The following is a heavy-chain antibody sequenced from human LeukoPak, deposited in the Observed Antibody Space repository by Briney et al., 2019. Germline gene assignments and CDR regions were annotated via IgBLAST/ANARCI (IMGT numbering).Heavy chain of an antibody. CDR1: GSTFSSYG. D-gene: IGHD3-22*01. Sequence: GGSLRLSXAASGSTFSSYGMHWVRQAPGKGLEWVAVIWYDGSNKYYADSVKGRFTISRDNSKNTLYLQMNSLRAEDTAGYYCAKDFSYYDSSGSGPDYWGQGTLVTVSS. CDR2: IWYDGSNK. V-gene: IGHV3-33*06. CDR3: AKDFSYYDSSGSGPDY. J-gene: IGHJ4*02.